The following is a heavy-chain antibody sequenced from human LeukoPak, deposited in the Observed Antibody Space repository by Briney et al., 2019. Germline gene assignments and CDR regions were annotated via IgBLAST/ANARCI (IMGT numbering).Heavy chain of an antibody. CDR2: ISSSGSTI. Sequence: GGSLRLSCAASGFTFSNYEMHWVRQAPGKGLEWVSYISSSGSTIYYADSVKGRFTISRDNSKNTLYLQMNSLRAEDTAVYYCAATEYYDSSGYYPGTAFDIWGQGTMVTVSS. CDR1: GFTFSNYE. CDR3: AATEYYDSSGYYPGTAFDI. V-gene: IGHV3-48*03. J-gene: IGHJ3*02. D-gene: IGHD3-22*01.